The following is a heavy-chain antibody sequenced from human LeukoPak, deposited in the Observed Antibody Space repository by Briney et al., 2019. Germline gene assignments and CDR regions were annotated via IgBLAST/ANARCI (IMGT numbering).Heavy chain of an antibody. CDR3: VRGTGVNLPRYYDS. CDR1: AFRFSNYW. V-gene: IGHV5-51*01. D-gene: IGHD1-1*01. Sequence: PGESLRISCEDSAFRFSNYWIGWVRQMPGKGLEWMGSIYPGDSDTRYSPSFRGQVTISTDNSITTAYLQWSSLKASDTALYYCVRGTGVNLPRYYDSWGQGTLVTVSS. J-gene: IGHJ4*02. CDR2: IYPGDSDT.